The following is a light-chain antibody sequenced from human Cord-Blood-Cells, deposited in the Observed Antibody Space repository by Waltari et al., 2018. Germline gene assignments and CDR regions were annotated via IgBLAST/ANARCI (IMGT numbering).Light chain of an antibody. V-gene: IGLV2-11*01. CDR1: SSDVGGYNY. Sequence: QSALTQPRSVSGSPGQSVTISCTGTSSDVGGYNYVSWYHQHPGKAPKLVIYDVSKRPAGVPDRCSGSNSGNTASLTISGLQAEDEADYYCCSYAGSYSVVFGGGTKLTVL. J-gene: IGLJ2*01. CDR2: DVS. CDR3: CSYAGSYSVV.